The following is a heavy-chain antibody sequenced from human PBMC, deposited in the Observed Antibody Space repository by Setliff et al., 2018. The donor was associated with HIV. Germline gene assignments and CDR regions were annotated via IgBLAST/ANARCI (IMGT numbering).Heavy chain of an antibody. V-gene: IGHV3-74*01. CDR1: GFTFDRFW. CDR3: ARIKWAAAGPLFDL. D-gene: IGHD6-13*01. Sequence: PGGSLRLSCAASGFTFDRFWMHWVRQAPGKGLVWVSRVNRDGSSTTYADSVKGRFTTSRDNAKNTMYLQMNSLRAEDTAVYYCARIKWAAAGPLFDLWGQGTQVTVSS. J-gene: IGHJ4*02. CDR2: VNRDGSST.